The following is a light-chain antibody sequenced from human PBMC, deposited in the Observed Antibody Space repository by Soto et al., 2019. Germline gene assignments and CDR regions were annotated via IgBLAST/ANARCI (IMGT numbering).Light chain of an antibody. V-gene: IGLV2-14*03. CDR2: DVS. CDR1: SSDVGAYTF. J-gene: IGLJ1*01. Sequence: QSALTQPATVSGSPGQSITISCTGTSSDVGAYTFVSWYQQHPDKVPKLMIFDVSRRPSGVSDRFSGSKSGNTASLTISGLQPEDEADYYCSSYTSSSTHVFGSGTKLTVL. CDR3: SSYTSSSTHV.